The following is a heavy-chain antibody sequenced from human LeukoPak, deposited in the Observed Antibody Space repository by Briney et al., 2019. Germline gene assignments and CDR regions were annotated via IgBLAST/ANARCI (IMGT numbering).Heavy chain of an antibody. V-gene: IGHV3-53*01. CDR3: ARENYGSGSY. J-gene: IGHJ4*02. D-gene: IGHD3-10*01. CDR2: IYSGGST. CDR1: GFIVSSNY. Sequence: GGSLRLSCAASGFIVSSNYMSWVRQAPGKGLEWVSVIYSGGSTYYADSVKGRFTISRDNSKNTLYLQMNSLRAEDTAVYYCARENYGSGSYWGQGTLVTVSS.